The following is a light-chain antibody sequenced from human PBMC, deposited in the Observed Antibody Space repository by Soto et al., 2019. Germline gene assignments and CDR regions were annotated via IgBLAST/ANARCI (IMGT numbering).Light chain of an antibody. CDR2: EVS. V-gene: IGLV2-18*01. CDR1: STDFVSYNR. J-gene: IGLJ1*01. Sequence: QSVLTQPPSVSGSPGQSVTISCTGTSTDFVSYNRVSWYQQPPGTAPKLMIYEVSKRPSGIPDRFSWTKSGNTASLTSSGLQAAEQNDYCCSLYKCATAYVFGTGPKVTVL. CDR3: SLYKCATAYV.